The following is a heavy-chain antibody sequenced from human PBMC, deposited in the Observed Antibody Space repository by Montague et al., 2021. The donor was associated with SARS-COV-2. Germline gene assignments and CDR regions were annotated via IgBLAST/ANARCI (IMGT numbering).Heavy chain of an antibody. Sequence: SETRSLTCTVSGGSISSYYWSWIRQPPGKGLEWIGYIYYSGSTNXNPSLKSRVTISVDTSKNQFSLKLSSVTAADTAVYYCARDRRFLEWPGLYYYGMDVWGQGTTVTVSS. J-gene: IGHJ6*02. CDR1: GGSISSYY. CDR2: IYYSGST. V-gene: IGHV4-59*01. D-gene: IGHD3-3*01. CDR3: ARDRRFLEWPGLYYYGMDV.